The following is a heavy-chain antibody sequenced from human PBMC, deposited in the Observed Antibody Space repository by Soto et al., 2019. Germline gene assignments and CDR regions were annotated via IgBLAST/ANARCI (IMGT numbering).Heavy chain of an antibody. J-gene: IGHJ2*01. CDR3: ARAVVWFGQPHYWYFDL. V-gene: IGHV4-59*01. CDR1: GGSISSYY. Sequence: SETLSLTCTVAGGSISSYYWSWIRQPPGKGLEWIGYIYYSGSTNYNPSLKSLVTISVDTSKNQFSLKLSSVDAADTAEYYWARAVVWFGQPHYWYFDLGGRGTL. CDR2: IYYSGST. D-gene: IGHD3-10*01.